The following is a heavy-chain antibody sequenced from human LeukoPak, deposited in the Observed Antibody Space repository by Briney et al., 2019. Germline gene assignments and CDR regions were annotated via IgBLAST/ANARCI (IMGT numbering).Heavy chain of an antibody. CDR1: GGTFSSYA. CDR2: IIPIFGTA. Sequence: SVKVSCKASGGTFSSYAISWVRQAPGQGLEWMGGIIPIFGTANYAQKSQGRVTITADESTSTAYMELSSLRSEDTAVYYCARAYYYDSSDDAFDIWGQGTMVTVSS. D-gene: IGHD3-22*01. J-gene: IGHJ3*02. V-gene: IGHV1-69*01. CDR3: ARAYYYDSSDDAFDI.